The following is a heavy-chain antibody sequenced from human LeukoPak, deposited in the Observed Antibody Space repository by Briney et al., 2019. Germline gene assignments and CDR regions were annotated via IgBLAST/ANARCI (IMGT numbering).Heavy chain of an antibody. CDR1: GFTFNNYS. V-gene: IGHV3-21*01. J-gene: IGHJ4*02. Sequence: GGSLRLSCAASGFTFNNYSMNWVRQAPGKGLEWVSSISAGGTYIHYADSVKGRFTISRDKAKNSLFMQMNNLRAEDTAVYYCVRDGATRLEFDYWGQGTLVTVSS. CDR2: ISAGGTYI. CDR3: VRDGATRLEFDY. D-gene: IGHD4/OR15-4a*01.